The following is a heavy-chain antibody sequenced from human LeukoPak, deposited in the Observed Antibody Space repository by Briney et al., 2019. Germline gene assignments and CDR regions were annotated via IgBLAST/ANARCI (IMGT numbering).Heavy chain of an antibody. CDR1: GGSISSGSYY. CDR3: AREVTIFGVVTRARFDP. J-gene: IGHJ5*02. V-gene: IGHV4-61*02. Sequence: TLSLTCTVSGGSISSGSYYWSWIRQPAGKGLEWIGRIYTSGSTNYNPSLKSRVTISVDTSKNQFSLKLSSVTAADTAVYYCAREVTIFGVVTRARFDPWGQGTLVTVSS. CDR2: IYTSGST. D-gene: IGHD3-3*01.